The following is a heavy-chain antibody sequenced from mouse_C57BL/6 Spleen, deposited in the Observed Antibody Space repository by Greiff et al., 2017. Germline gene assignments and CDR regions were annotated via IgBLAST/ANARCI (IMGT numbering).Heavy chain of an antibody. V-gene: IGHV5-9-1*02. J-gene: IGHJ4*01. Sequence: EVQVVESGEGLVKPGGSLKLSCAASGFTFSSYAMSWVRQTPEKRLEWVAYISSGGDYIYYADTVKGRFTISRDNARNTLYLQMSSLKSEDTAMYYCTRDGYDYYAMDYWGQGTSVTVSS. D-gene: IGHD2-2*01. CDR1: GFTFSSYA. CDR3: TRDGYDYYAMDY. CDR2: ISSGGDYI.